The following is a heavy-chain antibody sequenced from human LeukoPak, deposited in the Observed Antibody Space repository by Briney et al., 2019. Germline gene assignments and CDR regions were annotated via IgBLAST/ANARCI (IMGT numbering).Heavy chain of an antibody. CDR3: ARVGATDPDDY. V-gene: IGHV4-30-4*01. Sequence: SETLSLTCTVSGGSISSGDYYWSWIRQPPGKGLEWIGYIYYSGSTYYNPSLKSRVTISVDTSKNQFSLKLSSVTAADTAVYYCARVGATDPDDYWGQGTLVTVPS. J-gene: IGHJ4*02. CDR2: IYYSGST. CDR1: GGSISSGDYY. D-gene: IGHD1-26*01.